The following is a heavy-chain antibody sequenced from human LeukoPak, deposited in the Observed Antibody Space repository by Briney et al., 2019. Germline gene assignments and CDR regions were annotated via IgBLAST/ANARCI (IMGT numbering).Heavy chain of an antibody. CDR3: ARDRIAAAGIPKYYYYYGMDV. CDR1: GFTFSSYS. D-gene: IGHD6-13*01. V-gene: IGHV3-21*01. J-gene: IGHJ6*02. CDR2: ISSSSSYI. Sequence: GGSLRLSCAASGFTFSSYSMNWVRQAPGKGLEWVSSISSSSSYIYYADSVKGRFTISRDNAKNSLYLQTNSLRAEDTAVYYCARDRIAAAGIPKYYYYYGMDVWGQGTMVTVSS.